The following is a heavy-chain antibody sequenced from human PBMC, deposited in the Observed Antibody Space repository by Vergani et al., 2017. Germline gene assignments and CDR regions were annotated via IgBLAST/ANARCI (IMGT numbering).Heavy chain of an antibody. CDR1: GYIFKNYY. D-gene: IGHD2-21*01. CDR2: LKPTTGHT. CDR3: AKSIGYXAGATCRAYYFDH. J-gene: IGHJ5*02. V-gene: IGHV1-46*02. Sequence: VQLVQSGAEVRKPGASATVSCTASGYIFKNYYIHWLRQAPGQAFEWMGILKPTTGHTTSAQKFMGRVDMTRDPSTDTSTRTVQMTLSSLRSEDTAVYYCAKSIGYXAGATCRAYYFDHWGQGTRVTVSS.